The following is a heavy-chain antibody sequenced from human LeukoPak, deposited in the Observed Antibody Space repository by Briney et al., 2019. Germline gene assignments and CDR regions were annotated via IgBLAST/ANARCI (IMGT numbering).Heavy chain of an antibody. J-gene: IGHJ4*02. CDR3: ARERAHYDILTGYDY. CDR2: ISSSGSTI. V-gene: IGHV3-11*01. Sequence: GGSLRLSCAASGFTFSDYYMSWIRQAPGKGLEWVSYISSSGSTIYYADSVKGRFTISRDNAKNSLYLQMNSLRAEDTAVYYCARERAHYDILTGYDYWGQGNPGHRLL. D-gene: IGHD3-9*01. CDR1: GFTFSDYY.